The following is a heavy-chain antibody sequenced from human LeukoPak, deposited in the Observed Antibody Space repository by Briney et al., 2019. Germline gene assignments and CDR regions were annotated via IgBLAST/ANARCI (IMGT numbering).Heavy chain of an antibody. CDR2: ISSSSSYI. J-gene: IGHJ1*01. Sequence: GGSLRLSCAASGFTFSTYAMSWVRQAPGKGLEWVSSISSSSSYIYYADSVKGRFTISRDNAKNSLYLQMNSLRAEDTAVYYCARDAGAAAGTLVDWGQGTLVTVSS. CDR3: ARDAGAAAGTLVD. D-gene: IGHD6-13*01. CDR1: GFTFSTYA. V-gene: IGHV3-21*01.